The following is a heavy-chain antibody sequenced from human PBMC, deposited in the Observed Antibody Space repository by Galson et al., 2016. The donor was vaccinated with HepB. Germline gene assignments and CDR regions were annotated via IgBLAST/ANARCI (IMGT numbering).Heavy chain of an antibody. CDR1: GFTITSYG. J-gene: IGHJ6*02. V-gene: IGHV3-23*01. D-gene: IGHD1-1*01. CDR2: ISDSGVSI. CDR3: ARSKLGNNFFYYYGMDV. Sequence: SLRLSCAASGFTITSYGMTWVRQAPGKGLEWVSAISDSGVSIYYADTVKGRFTISRDESKKTVYLQMNSLRDEDTAVYYCARSKLGNNFFYYYGMDVWGQGTTVTVSS.